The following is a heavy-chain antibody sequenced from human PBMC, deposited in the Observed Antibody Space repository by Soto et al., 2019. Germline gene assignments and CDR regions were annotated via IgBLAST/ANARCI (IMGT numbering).Heavy chain of an antibody. CDR3: ARELTYGDNSEACDV. D-gene: IGHD4-17*01. J-gene: IGHJ3*01. V-gene: IGHV5-51*03. Sequence: QLVQSGAAVKEPGESLKIACKGSGFSFTTYWIAWVRQMPGKGLEWMGIIYPGDSKTTYSPSFQGQVTISADKFISTAYLKWSNLKASDPAMNYCARELTYGDNSEACDVWGKGTLVSVSS. CDR2: IYPGDSKT. CDR1: GFSFTTYW.